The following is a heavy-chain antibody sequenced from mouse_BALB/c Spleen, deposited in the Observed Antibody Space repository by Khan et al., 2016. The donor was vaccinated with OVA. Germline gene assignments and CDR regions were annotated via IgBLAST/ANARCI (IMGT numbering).Heavy chain of an antibody. CDR3: VRDGAYHRNDGWFAY. D-gene: IGHD2-14*01. V-gene: IGHV1-4*01. J-gene: IGHJ3*01. Sequence: VQLQQSGAELARPGASVKMSCKASGYTFTSYTIHWIKLRPGKGLEWIGYINPSNAYTNYNQRFKDKATLTADKSTTTAYIQLSSLNSDDSAVYDCVRDGAYHRNDGWFAYWGLGTLVTVSA. CDR1: GYTFTSYT. CDR2: INPSNAYT.